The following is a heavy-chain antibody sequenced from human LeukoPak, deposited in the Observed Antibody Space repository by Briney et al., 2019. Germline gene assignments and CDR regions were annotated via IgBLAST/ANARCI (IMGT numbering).Heavy chain of an antibody. CDR2: ISGSGGST. D-gene: IGHD6-6*01. V-gene: IGHV3-23*01. Sequence: GGSLRLSCAASGFTFSSYAMSWVRQAPGKGLEWVSAISGSGGSTYYADSVKGRFTFSRDNSKNTLYLQMNSLRAEDTAVYYCAKDKGSIAARPEWFDPWGQGTLVTVSS. CDR3: AKDKGSIAARPEWFDP. J-gene: IGHJ5*02. CDR1: GFTFSSYA.